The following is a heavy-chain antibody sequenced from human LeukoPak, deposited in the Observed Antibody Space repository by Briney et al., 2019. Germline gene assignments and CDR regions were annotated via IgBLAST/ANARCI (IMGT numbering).Heavy chain of an antibody. J-gene: IGHJ4*02. V-gene: IGHV5-51*01. CDR2: IFPGDSDT. CDR1: GYTFTSNW. CDR3: ARLPGSSLYLYYFDF. Sequence: GESLKISCKASGYTFTSNWIGWVRQMPGKGLELMGIIFPGDSDTRYSPSFEGQVTISADKSIFTAYLQWNSLKASDTAMYYCARLPGSSLYLYYFDFWGQGTLVTVSS. D-gene: IGHD2/OR15-2a*01.